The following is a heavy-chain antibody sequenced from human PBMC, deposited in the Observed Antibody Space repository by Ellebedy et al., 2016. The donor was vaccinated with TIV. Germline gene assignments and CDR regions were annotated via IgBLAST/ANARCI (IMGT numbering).Heavy chain of an antibody. CDR3: ARDGVYSGYDSVTPSNFDY. V-gene: IGHV1-3*01. D-gene: IGHD5-12*01. CDR2: INAGNGNT. J-gene: IGHJ4*02. Sequence: ASVKVSXXASGYTFTSYAMHWVRQAPGQRLEWMGWINAGNGNTKYSQKFQGRVTITRDTSASTAYMELSSLRSEDTAVYYCARDGVYSGYDSVTPSNFDYWGQGTLVTVSS. CDR1: GYTFTSYA.